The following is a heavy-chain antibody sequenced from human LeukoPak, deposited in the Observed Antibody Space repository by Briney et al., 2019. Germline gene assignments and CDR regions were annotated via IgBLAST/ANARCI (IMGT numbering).Heavy chain of an antibody. V-gene: IGHV2-5*02. CDR3: AHGVLLWFGELFGAFDI. CDR1: GFSLSTSGVG. D-gene: IGHD3-10*01. CDR2: IYWDDDK. J-gene: IGHJ3*02. Sequence: SGPTLVKPTQTLTLTCTFSGFSLSTSGVGVSWIRQPPGKALEWLALIYWDDDKRYSPSLKSRLTITKDTSENQVVLTMTNMDPVDTATYYCAHGVLLWFGELFGAFDIWGQGTMVTVSS.